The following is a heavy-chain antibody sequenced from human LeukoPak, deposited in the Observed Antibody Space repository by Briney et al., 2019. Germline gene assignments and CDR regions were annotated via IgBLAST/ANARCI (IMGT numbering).Heavy chain of an antibody. Sequence: PSETLSLTCIVSGDSISSYYWSWIRQAPGKGLEWIGYIFYSGSTNYNRSLKSRVTISIDTSKNQFSLRLSSVTAADTAVFYCTRVRWELGYYCAMDVWGQGTTVTVSS. D-gene: IGHD1-26*01. CDR2: IFYSGST. V-gene: IGHV4-59*01. J-gene: IGHJ6*02. CDR3: TRVRWELGYYCAMDV. CDR1: GDSISSYY.